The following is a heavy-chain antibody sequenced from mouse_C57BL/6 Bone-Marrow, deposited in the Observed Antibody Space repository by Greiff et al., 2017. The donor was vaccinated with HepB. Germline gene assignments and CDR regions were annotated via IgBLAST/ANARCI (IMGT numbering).Heavy chain of an antibody. CDR1: GYSFTGYY. Sequence: VQLQQSGPELVKPGASVKISCKASGYSFTGYYMHWVKQSSEKSLEWIGEINPSTGGTSYNQKFKGKATLTVDKSSSTAYMQLKSLTSEDSAVYYWARGWAGAWVAYWGQGTLVTVSA. D-gene: IGHD1-1*02. CDR3: ARGWAGAWVAY. J-gene: IGHJ3*01. V-gene: IGHV1-43*01. CDR2: INPSTGGT.